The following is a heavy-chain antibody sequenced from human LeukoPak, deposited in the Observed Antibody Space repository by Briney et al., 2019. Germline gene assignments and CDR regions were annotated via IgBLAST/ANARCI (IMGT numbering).Heavy chain of an antibody. CDR1: GFTFSDAW. CDR2: IKSKIDGGAI. V-gene: IGHV3-15*01. CDR3: TTRRQDGC. D-gene: IGHD6-25*01. Sequence: GGSLRLSCVASGFTFSDAWMSWVRQAPGKGLEWVGRIKSKIDGGAIDYGAPVKGRFTISRDDSRNTLYLQMNSLKTEDTAVYYCTTRRQDGCWGQGALVTVS. J-gene: IGHJ4*02.